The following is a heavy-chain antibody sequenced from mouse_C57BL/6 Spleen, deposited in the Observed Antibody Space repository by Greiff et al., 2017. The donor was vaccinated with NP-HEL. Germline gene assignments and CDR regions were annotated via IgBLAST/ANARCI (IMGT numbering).Heavy chain of an antibody. D-gene: IGHD2-14*01. V-gene: IGHV1-4*01. CDR1: GYTFTSYT. CDR2: INPSSGYT. Sequence: QVQLKESGAELARPGASVKMSCKASGYTFTSYTMHWVKQRPGQGLEWIGYINPSSGYTKYNQKFKDKATLTADKSSSTAYMQLSSLTSEDSAVYYCARSGYEHYTMDYWGQGTSVTVSS. J-gene: IGHJ4*01. CDR3: ARSGYEHYTMDY.